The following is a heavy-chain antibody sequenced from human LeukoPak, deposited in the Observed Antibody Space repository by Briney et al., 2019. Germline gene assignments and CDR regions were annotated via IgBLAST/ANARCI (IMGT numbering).Heavy chain of an antibody. J-gene: IGHJ4*02. CDR2: ISAYNGNT. D-gene: IGHD3-9*01. V-gene: IGHV1-18*01. CDR1: GYTFTSYG. Sequence: ASVKVSCKASGYTFTSYGISWVRQAPGQGLGWMGWISAYNGNTNYAQKLQGRVTMTTDTSTSTAYMELRSLRSDDTAVYYCARDKPRYDILTGYYNLVYWGQGTLVTVSS. CDR3: ARDKPRYDILTGYYNLVY.